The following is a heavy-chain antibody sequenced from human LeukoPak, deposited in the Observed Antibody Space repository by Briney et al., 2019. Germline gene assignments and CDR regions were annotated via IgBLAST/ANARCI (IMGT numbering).Heavy chain of an antibody. Sequence: GGSLRLSCTVSGFTVSSNSMSWVRQAPGKGLEWVAIISYDGSNKYSADSVKGRFTISRDNSQNILFLQMNSLRPEDTAIYYCAKHPGDFTGIVNYYYMDVWGKGTTVTVSS. J-gene: IGHJ6*03. CDR3: AKHPGDFTGIVNYYYMDV. CDR1: GFTVSSNS. D-gene: IGHD1-26*01. CDR2: ISYDGSNK. V-gene: IGHV3-30*18.